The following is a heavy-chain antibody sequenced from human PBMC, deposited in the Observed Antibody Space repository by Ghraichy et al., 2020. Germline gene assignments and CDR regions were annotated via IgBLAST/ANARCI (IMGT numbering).Heavy chain of an antibody. J-gene: IGHJ4*02. D-gene: IGHD3-22*01. CDR1: GGSISSSSYY. V-gene: IGHV4-39*01. CDR2: IYYTGST. Sequence: SQTLSLTCTVSGGSISSSSYYWAWFRQPPGKGLEWVGNIYYTGSTSYNPSLKSRVSISVDTSKNQFSLNLSSVTAADTAVYYCARYTSAWDAFDYWGQGSLVTVSS. CDR3: ARYTSAWDAFDY.